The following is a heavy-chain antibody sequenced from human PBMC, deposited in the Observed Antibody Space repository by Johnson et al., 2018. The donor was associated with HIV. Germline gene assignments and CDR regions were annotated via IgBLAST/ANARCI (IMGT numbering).Heavy chain of an antibody. V-gene: IGHV3-30*18. Sequence: QVQLVESGGGVVQPGRSLRLSCAASGFTFSSYGMHWVRQATGKGLEWVAVISYDGSNKYYADSVKGRFTISRDNSKNTLYLQMNSLRAEDTAVYYCAKGGPVLQFLEWLPGRAFDIWGQGTMVTVSS. J-gene: IGHJ3*02. CDR2: ISYDGSNK. CDR3: AKGGPVLQFLEWLPGRAFDI. CDR1: GFTFSSYG. D-gene: IGHD3-3*01.